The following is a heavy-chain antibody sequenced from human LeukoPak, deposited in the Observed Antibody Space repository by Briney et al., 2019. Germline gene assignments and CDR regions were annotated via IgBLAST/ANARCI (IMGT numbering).Heavy chain of an antibody. D-gene: IGHD6-19*01. CDR3: AREGSSGWYHY. V-gene: IGHV1-46*01. J-gene: IGHJ4*02. CDR2: INPSGGST. Sequence: AASVKVSCKASGYIFTSYYMHWVRQAPGQGLEWMGIINPSGGSTSYAQKFQGRVTMTRDTSTSTVYMELSSLRSEDTAVYYCAREGSSGWYHYWGQGTLVTVSS. CDR1: GYIFTSYY.